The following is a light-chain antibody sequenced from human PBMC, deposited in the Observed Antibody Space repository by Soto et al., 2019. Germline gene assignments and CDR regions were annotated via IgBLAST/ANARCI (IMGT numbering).Light chain of an antibody. J-gene: IGKJ4*01. CDR2: GGS. CDR1: QDINNY. CDR3: QQYNSYPLT. V-gene: IGKV1-33*01. Sequence: DIQMTQSPSSLSASVGDRVTITCQASQDINNYLNWYQQRPGKAPNLLIYGGSNLEAGVPSRFSGSGSGTEFTFTISSLQAEDIATYYCQQYNSYPLTFGGGTKVEI.